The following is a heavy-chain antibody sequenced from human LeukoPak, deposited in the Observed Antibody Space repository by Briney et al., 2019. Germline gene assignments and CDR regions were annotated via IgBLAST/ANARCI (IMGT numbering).Heavy chain of an antibody. CDR2: VYPDDSDT. V-gene: IGHV5-51*01. CDR1: GYIFTTYW. J-gene: IGHJ4*02. CDR3: ARRVQGYCSNGVCSKYFDY. Sequence: GESLKISCKASGYIFTTYWIGWVRQMPGKGLEWMGIVYPDDSDTRYSPSFQGQVTISADKSISTAYLQWSSLKASDTAMYYCARRVQGYCSNGVCSKYFDYWGQGTLVTVSS. D-gene: IGHD2-8*01.